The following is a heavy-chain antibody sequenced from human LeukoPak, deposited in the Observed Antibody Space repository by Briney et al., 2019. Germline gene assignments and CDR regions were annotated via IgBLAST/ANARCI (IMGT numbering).Heavy chain of an antibody. CDR3: ARGPTRARYSSGWYG. V-gene: IGHV4-34*01. Sequence: SETLSLTCAVYGGSFSGYYWSWIRQPPGKGLEWIGEINHSGSTNYNPSLKSRVTISVDTSKNQFSLKLSSVTAADTAVYYCARGPTRARYSSGWYGWGQGTLVTVS. CDR1: GGSFSGYY. CDR2: INHSGST. J-gene: IGHJ4*02. D-gene: IGHD6-19*01.